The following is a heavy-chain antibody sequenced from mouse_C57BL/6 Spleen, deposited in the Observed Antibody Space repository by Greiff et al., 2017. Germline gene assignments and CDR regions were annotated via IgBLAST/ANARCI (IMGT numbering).Heavy chain of an antibody. Sequence: VQLQQSGPELVKPGDSVKISCKASGYSFTGYFMNWVMQSHGKSLEWIGRINPYNGDPFYNQKFKGKATLTVDKSSSTANMELRRLSSGDAAVYYCERSGVETEAWFAGWGAGTLVTVSA. J-gene: IGHJ3*01. CDR2: INPYNGDP. V-gene: IGHV1-20*01. CDR1: GYSFTGYF. CDR3: ERSGVETEAWFAG. D-gene: IGHD1-1*01.